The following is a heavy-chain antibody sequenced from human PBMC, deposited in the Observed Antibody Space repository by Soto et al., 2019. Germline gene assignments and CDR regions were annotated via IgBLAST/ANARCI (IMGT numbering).Heavy chain of an antibody. CDR3: ATRGVEYSTSLADYISGSYRRPVAFDI. CDR1: GYSFTSYW. V-gene: IGHV5-51*01. J-gene: IGHJ3*02. D-gene: IGHD3-16*02. Sequence: LGESLKISCKGSGYSFTSYWNGWVRQMPGKGQEWMGIIYPGDSDTRYSPSFQGQVTISADKSISTAYLQWSSLKATDTAMYDSATRGVEYSTSLADYISGSYRRPVAFDISGQGTMVTVSS. CDR2: IYPGDSDT.